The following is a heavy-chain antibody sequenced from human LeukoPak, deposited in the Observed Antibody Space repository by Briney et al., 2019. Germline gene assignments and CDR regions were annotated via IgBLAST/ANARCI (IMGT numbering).Heavy chain of an antibody. D-gene: IGHD4-17*01. CDR3: ARAPSVTRTPYDY. V-gene: IGHV3-30*04. CDR2: ISYDGSNK. Sequence: GGSLRLSCAASGFTFSSYAMHWVRQAPGKGLEWVAVISYDGSNKYYADSVEGRFTISRDNSKNTLYLQMNSLRAEDTAVYYCARAPSVTRTPYDYWGQGTLVTVSS. CDR1: GFTFSSYA. J-gene: IGHJ4*02.